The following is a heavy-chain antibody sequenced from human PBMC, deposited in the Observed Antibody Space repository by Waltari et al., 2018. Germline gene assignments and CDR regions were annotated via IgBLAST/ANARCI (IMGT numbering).Heavy chain of an antibody. CDR3: ARGPLYCSSTSCYLWGWFDP. CDR2: INAGNGNT. Sequence: QVQLVQSGAEVKKPGASVKVSCKASGYTFTSYAMHWVRQAPGQRLEWMGWINAGNGNTKYSQEFQGRVTITRDTSASTAYMELSSLRSEDMAVYYCARGPLYCSSTSCYLWGWFDPWGQGTLVTVSS. J-gene: IGHJ5*02. CDR1: GYTFTSYA. V-gene: IGHV1-3*03. D-gene: IGHD2-2*01.